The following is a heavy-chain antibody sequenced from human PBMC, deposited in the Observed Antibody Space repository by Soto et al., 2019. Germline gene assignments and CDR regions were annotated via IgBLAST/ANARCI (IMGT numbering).Heavy chain of an antibody. CDR1: GFTFSSYG. Sequence: PGGSLRLSCAASGFTFSSYGMHWVRQAPGKGLEWVAVISYDGSNKYYADSVKGRFTISRDNSKNTLYLQMNSLRAEDTAVYYCAKDRVGATGIPGLDYWGQGTLVTAPQ. V-gene: IGHV3-30*18. CDR2: ISYDGSNK. J-gene: IGHJ4*02. D-gene: IGHD1-26*01. CDR3: AKDRVGATGIPGLDY.